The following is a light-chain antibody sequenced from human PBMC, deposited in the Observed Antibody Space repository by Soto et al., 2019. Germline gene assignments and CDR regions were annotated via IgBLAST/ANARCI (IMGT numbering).Light chain of an antibody. V-gene: IGKV1-9*01. CDR1: QGISSY. J-gene: IGKJ4*01. Sequence: DIQLTQSPSFLSASVGDRVTITCRASQGISSYLAWYQQEPGKAPNLLIYAASTLQSGVPSRFSGSGSGTEFTLPISSLQPEDFATYYCQQLNSYPLTFGGGTKVEIK. CDR3: QQLNSYPLT. CDR2: AAS.